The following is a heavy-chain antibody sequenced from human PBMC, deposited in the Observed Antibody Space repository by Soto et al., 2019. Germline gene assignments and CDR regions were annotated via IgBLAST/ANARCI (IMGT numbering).Heavy chain of an antibody. CDR1: GFTFSSSG. J-gene: IGHJ4*02. CDR2: IWYDGSEK. CDR3: ARGPYSGGFDY. Sequence: QVQLVESGGGVGQPGRSLRLSCAASGFTFSSSGMHWVRQAPGKGLEWVALIWYDGSEKYYADSVKGRFTISRDNSKNTLYLQMTSLRAEDTAVYYCARGPYSGGFDYWGQGTLVTVSS. D-gene: IGHD1-26*01. V-gene: IGHV3-33*01.